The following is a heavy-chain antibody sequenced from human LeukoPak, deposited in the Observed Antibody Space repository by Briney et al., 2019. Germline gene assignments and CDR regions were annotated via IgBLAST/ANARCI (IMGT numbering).Heavy chain of an antibody. V-gene: IGHV3-21*01. CDR3: ARYNSGWNDY. D-gene: IGHD6-19*01. J-gene: IGHJ4*02. CDR2: ISSTSSLI. Sequence: GGSLRLSCAASGFTFSSFNMNWVRQAPGKGLEWVSSISSTSSLIWYADSLKGRFTISRGNAKNSLYLQMDSLRAEDTAVYYCARYNSGWNDYWGQGTLVTVSS. CDR1: GFTFSSFN.